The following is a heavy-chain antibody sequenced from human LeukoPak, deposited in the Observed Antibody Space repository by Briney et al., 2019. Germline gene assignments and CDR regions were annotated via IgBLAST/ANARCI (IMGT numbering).Heavy chain of an antibody. CDR1: GGSINSNTYF. D-gene: IGHD3-22*01. CDR3: ARRDFSDSSAYYGF. J-gene: IGHJ4*02. CDR2: IYYSGST. Sequence: SETLSLTCTVSGGSINSNTYFWGWIRQPPGKGLEWIGSIYYSGSTYYNPSLKSRVTISADTSKNQFSLKLSSVTAADTAVYYCARRDFSDSSAYYGFWGQGILVTVSS. V-gene: IGHV4-39*01.